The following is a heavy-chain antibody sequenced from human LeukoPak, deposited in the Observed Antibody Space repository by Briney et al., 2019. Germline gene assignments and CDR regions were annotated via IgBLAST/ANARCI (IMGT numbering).Heavy chain of an antibody. CDR1: GFSFSSYG. V-gene: IGHV3-30*02. D-gene: IGHD3-3*01. CDR2: IQYDGSNK. Sequence: GGSLRLSCAASGFSFSSYGMHWVRQAPGKGLEWVAFIQYDGSNKYYADSVKGRFTISRDNSKNTLYLQTNSLRAEDTAVYYCASPSGGYDFWKDWGQGTLVTVSS. J-gene: IGHJ4*02. CDR3: ASPSGGYDFWKD.